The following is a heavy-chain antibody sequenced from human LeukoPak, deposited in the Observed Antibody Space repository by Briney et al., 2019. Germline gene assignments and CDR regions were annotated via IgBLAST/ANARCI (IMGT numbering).Heavy chain of an antibody. J-gene: IGHJ4*02. CDR2: ISNNGGYT. CDR1: GFTLNSSS. CDR3: ARVSYYDSSGYYFLSYVDY. Sequence: GALRLSCAASGFTLNSSSMSLVRQAPGKGLGLGSAISNNGGYTYYADSVQGRFTISRDNSKSTLCLQMNSLRAEDTAVYYCARVSYYDSSGYYFLSYVDYWGQGTLVTVSS. D-gene: IGHD3-22*01. V-gene: IGHV3-23*01.